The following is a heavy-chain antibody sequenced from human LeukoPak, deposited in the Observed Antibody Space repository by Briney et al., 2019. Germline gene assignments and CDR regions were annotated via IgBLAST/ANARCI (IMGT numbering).Heavy chain of an antibody. CDR3: ARGGNYYDSSGYFIDY. CDR1: GFTFSSYS. J-gene: IGHJ4*02. V-gene: IGHV3-21*01. CDR2: ISSSSSYI. D-gene: IGHD3-22*01. Sequence: GGSLRLSCAASGFTFSSYSMNWGRQAPGKGLEWVSSISSSSSYIYSADSVKGRFTISRDNAKNSLYLQMNSLRAEDTAVYYCARGGNYYDSSGYFIDYWGQGTLVTVSS.